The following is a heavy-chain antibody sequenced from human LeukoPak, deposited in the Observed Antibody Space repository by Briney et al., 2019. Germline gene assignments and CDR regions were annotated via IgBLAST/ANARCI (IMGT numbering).Heavy chain of an antibody. J-gene: IGHJ4*02. D-gene: IGHD3-10*01. CDR1: GDSTGPFF. V-gene: IGHV4-59*01. Sequence: SGTLSLTCTVSGDSTGPFFWSWIRQPPGKGLQWIAYFSYTGTTDSNPSLESRVTISVDRSKNQFSLRLTTVTAADTAMYYCARGDFGEFDYWGQGTLVTVSS. CDR2: FSYTGTT. CDR3: ARGDFGEFDY.